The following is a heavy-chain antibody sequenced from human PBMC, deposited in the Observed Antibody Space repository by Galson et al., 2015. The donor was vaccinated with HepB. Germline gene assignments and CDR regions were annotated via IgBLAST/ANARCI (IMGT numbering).Heavy chain of an antibody. CDR1: GFTFSSYS. CDR2: ISSSSSTI. J-gene: IGHJ4*02. Sequence: SLRLSCAASGFTFSSYSMNWVRQAPGKGLEWVSYISSSSSTIYYADSVKGRLTISRDNAKNSLYLQMNSLRAEDTAVYYCARDEVAVAGQPNYFDYWGQGTLVTVSS. CDR3: ARDEVAVAGQPNYFDY. V-gene: IGHV3-48*01. D-gene: IGHD6-19*01.